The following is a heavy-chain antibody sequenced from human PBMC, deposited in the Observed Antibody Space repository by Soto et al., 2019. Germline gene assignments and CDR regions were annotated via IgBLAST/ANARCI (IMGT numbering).Heavy chain of an antibody. CDR1: GYTFTGYY. Sequence: ASVKVSCKASGYTFTGYYMHWVRQAPGQGLEWMGWINPNSGGTNYAQKFQGRVTMTRDTSISTAYMELSRLRSDDTAVYYCARGQSYSSGWYVDYWGQGTVVTVSS. CDR2: INPNSGGT. J-gene: IGHJ4*02. V-gene: IGHV1-2*02. D-gene: IGHD6-19*01. CDR3: ARGQSYSSGWYVDY.